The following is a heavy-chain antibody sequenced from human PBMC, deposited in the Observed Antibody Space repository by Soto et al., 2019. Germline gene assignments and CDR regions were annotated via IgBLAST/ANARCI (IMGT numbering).Heavy chain of an antibody. D-gene: IGHD2-15*01. CDR2: IYYGGST. CDR3: ARIGYCSGGSCYPWFDP. J-gene: IGHJ5*02. Sequence: SETLSLTCTVSGGSISSYYWSWIRQPPGKGLEWIGYIYYGGSTNYNPSLKSRVTISVDTSKNQFSLKLSSVTAADTAVYYCARIGYCSGGSCYPWFDPWGQGTLVTVSS. CDR1: GGSISSYY. V-gene: IGHV4-59*08.